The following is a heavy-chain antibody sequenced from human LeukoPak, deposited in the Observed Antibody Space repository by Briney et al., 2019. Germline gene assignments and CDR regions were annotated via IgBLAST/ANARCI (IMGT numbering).Heavy chain of an antibody. CDR3: ARGSSITMTSWFDP. CDR1: GYTFTSYG. D-gene: IGHD3-22*01. CDR2: ISAYNGNT. Sequence: ASVKVSCKASGYTFTSYGISWVRQAPGQGLESMGWISAYNGNTNYAQKLQGRVTMTTDTSTSTAYMELRSLRSDDTAVYYCARGSSITMTSWFDPWGQGTLVTVSS. J-gene: IGHJ5*02. V-gene: IGHV1-18*01.